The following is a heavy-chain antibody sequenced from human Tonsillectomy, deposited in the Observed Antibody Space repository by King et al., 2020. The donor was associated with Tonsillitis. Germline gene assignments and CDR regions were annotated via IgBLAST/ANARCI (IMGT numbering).Heavy chain of an antibody. Sequence: VQLVESGGGVVQPGRSRRLSCGASGFNFSTFGMHWVRQAPGRGLEWVALISYDGSDQYYADSVKGRFTISRDNSKHTLYLRMNFLRAEDTAMYYCVRGGNIIVVDDYYYYGMDVWGRGTTVAVSS. CDR3: VRGGNIIVVDDYYYYGMDV. CDR2: ISYDGSDQ. CDR1: GFNFSTFG. V-gene: IGHV3-33*05. D-gene: IGHD2-15*01. J-gene: IGHJ6*02.